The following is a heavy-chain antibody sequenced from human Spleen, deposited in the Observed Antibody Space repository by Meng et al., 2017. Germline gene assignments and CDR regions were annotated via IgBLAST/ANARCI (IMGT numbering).Heavy chain of an antibody. CDR2: INPSGDST. CDR1: GYTFSSYY. Sequence: QVRQVQVGGEGRGAGASGKVSCKASGYTFSSYYMHWVRQALGQGLEWMGIINPSGDSTTYAQKFQGRVTMTMTSDTSTNVFYMQLSSLRSEDTAVYYCARDGSGGSLDFWGQGTLVTVSS. D-gene: IGHD2-15*01. J-gene: IGHJ4*02. V-gene: IGHV1-46*01. CDR3: ARDGSGGSLDF.